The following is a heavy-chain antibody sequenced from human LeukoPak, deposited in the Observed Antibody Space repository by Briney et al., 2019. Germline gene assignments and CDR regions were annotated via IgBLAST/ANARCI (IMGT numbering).Heavy chain of an antibody. J-gene: IGHJ4*02. CDR1: GFTFSSYA. CDR3: ARHSRDGYNYLDS. Sequence: GGSLRLSCAASGFTFSSYAMHWVRQAPGKGLEWVAVISYDGSNKYYADSVKGRFTISRDNSKNTLYLQMNSLRAEDTAVYYCARHSRDGYNYLDSWGQGTLVTVSS. V-gene: IGHV3-30*04. D-gene: IGHD5-24*01. CDR2: ISYDGSNK.